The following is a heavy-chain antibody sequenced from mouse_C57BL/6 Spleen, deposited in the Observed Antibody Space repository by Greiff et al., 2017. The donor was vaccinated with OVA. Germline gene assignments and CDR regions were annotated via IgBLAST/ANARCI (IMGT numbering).Heavy chain of an antibody. CDR2: IYPRSGNT. V-gene: IGHV1-81*01. J-gene: IGHJ4*01. CDR3: ARSELRDYAMDY. D-gene: IGHD1-1*01. CDR1: GYTFTSYG. Sequence: QVQLQQSGAELARPGASVKLSCKASGYTFTSYGIRWVKQRPGQGLEWIGEIYPRSGNTYYNEKFKGKATLTADKSSSTAYMELRSLTSEDSAVYFCARSELRDYAMDYWGQGTSVTVSS.